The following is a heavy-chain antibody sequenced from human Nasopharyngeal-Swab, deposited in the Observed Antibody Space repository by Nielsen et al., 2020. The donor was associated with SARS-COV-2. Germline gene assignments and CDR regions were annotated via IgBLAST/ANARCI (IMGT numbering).Heavy chain of an antibody. Sequence: GGSLRLSCAASGFTFSSYSMNWVRHAPGKGLEWVSSISSSSSYIYYADSVKGRFTISRDNAKNSLYLQMNSLRAEDTAVYYCARDQGMGYYYYYGMDVWGQGTTVTVSS. CDR1: GFTFSSYS. J-gene: IGHJ6*02. CDR2: ISSSSSYI. CDR3: ARDQGMGYYYYYGMDV. D-gene: IGHD3-16*01. V-gene: IGHV3-21*01.